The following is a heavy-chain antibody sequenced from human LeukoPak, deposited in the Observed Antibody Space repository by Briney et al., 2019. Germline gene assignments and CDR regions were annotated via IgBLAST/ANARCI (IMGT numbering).Heavy chain of an antibody. CDR3: AKDRGVTMVRGVYFDY. D-gene: IGHD3-10*01. CDR1: GLSFSNYA. Sequence: GGSLRLSCTASGLSFSNYAMTWVRQAPGKGLEWVSAISGSGGSTYYADSVKGRFTISRDNSKNTLYLQMNSLRAEDTAVYYCAKDRGVTMVRGVYFDYWGQGTLVTVSS. CDR2: ISGSGGST. J-gene: IGHJ4*02. V-gene: IGHV3-23*01.